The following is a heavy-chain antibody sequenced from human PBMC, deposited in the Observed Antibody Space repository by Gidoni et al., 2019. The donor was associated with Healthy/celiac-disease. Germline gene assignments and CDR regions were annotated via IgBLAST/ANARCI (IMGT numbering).Heavy chain of an antibody. CDR2: INPSGGST. D-gene: IGHD4-17*01. CDR1: GYTFTSYY. Sequence: QVQLVQSGAEVKKPGASVKVSCKASGYTFTSYYMHWVRQAPGQGLEWMGIINPSGGSTSYAQKFQGRVTMTRDTSTSTVYMELSSLRSEDTAVYYCARDALIIYGGNPKTYYYYYYMDVWGKGTTVTVSS. J-gene: IGHJ6*03. CDR3: ARDALIIYGGNPKTYYYYYYMDV. V-gene: IGHV1-46*01.